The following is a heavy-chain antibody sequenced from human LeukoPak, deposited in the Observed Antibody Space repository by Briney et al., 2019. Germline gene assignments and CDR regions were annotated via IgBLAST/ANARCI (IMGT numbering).Heavy chain of an antibody. V-gene: IGHV4-59*01. J-gene: IGHJ4*02. CDR3: AREANYYGSGSYFEGTFDY. Sequence: PSETLSLTCTVSGDSITTYYWSWIRQSPGKGLEWIGFIYHSGTTNYNPSLKSRVTMSIDTSKNEFSLKLTSVTAADTAVYYCAREANYYGSGSYFEGTFDYWGQGSLVTVSS. D-gene: IGHD3-10*01. CDR1: GDSITTYY. CDR2: IYHSGTT.